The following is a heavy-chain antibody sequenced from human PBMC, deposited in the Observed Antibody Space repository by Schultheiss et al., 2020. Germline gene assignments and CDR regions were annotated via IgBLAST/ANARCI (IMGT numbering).Heavy chain of an antibody. CDR2: INHSGST. D-gene: IGHD2-15*01. CDR3: ARAGVVAATRWFDP. V-gene: IGHV4-34*01. J-gene: IGHJ5*02. Sequence: SETLSLTCAVYGGSFSGYYWSWIRQPPGKGLEWIGEINHSGSTNYNPSLKSRVTISVDTSKNQFSLKLSSVTAADTAVYYCARAGVVAATRWFDPWGQGTLVTVSS. CDR1: GGSFSGYY.